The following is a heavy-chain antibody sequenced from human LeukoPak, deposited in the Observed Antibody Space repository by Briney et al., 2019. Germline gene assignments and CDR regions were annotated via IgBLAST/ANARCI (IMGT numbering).Heavy chain of an antibody. V-gene: IGHV4-38-2*02. J-gene: IGHJ4*02. Sequence: SETLSLTCSVSDYSISSGYCWGWIRQPPGTGLDWIGMIYHTGNTYYNSSLKSRVTISVDTFNNQFSLRFRSMTAADTAIYYCARLSLGHDPYYVDFWGQGTVVTVSS. CDR3: ARLSLGHDPYYVDF. D-gene: IGHD1-1*01. CDR1: DYSISSGYC. CDR2: IYHTGNT.